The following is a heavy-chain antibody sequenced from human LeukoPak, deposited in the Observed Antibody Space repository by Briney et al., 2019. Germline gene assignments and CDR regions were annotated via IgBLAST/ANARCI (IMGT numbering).Heavy chain of an antibody. CDR3: ARDLSSGYYPELFDY. CDR2: INSDGSST. Sequence: PGGSLRLSCAASGFTFSRYWMHWVRQAPGKGLVWVSRINSDGSSTTYADSVKGRFTISRGNAKNTLYLQMNNLRAEDTAVYYCARDLSSGYYPELFDYWGQGTLVTVSS. CDR1: GFTFSRYW. J-gene: IGHJ4*02. V-gene: IGHV3-74*01. D-gene: IGHD3-22*01.